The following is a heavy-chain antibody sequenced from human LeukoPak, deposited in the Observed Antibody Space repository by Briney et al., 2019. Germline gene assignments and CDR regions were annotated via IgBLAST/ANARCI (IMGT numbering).Heavy chain of an antibody. V-gene: IGHV1-18*01. CDR2: TSPYNDYR. D-gene: IGHD1-26*01. CDR1: GYVFTSYG. Sequence: ASVKVSCKSSGYVFTSYGIGWVRQAPGQGLEWMGWTSPYNDYRQSALKFQGRLTMTTDISTGTAFLDLKSLKPDDTAVYYCAKLSGSSGSCQSFFDSWGQGTLVTVSS. J-gene: IGHJ4*02. CDR3: AKLSGSSGSCQSFFDS.